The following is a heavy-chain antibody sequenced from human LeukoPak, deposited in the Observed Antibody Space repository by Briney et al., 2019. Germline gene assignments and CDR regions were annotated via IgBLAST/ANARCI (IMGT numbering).Heavy chain of an antibody. V-gene: IGHV1-3*01. D-gene: IGHD2-8*02. Sequence: ASVKVSCKASGYTFTDYALHWVRQAPGQRPEWMGWINPDNNSTKYSQNFQGGLFLTRDTTASKAYMELRGLKSQDTAIYFCTAELVKWGQGTLVTVSP. CDR3: TAELVK. J-gene: IGHJ4*02. CDR1: GYTFTDYA. CDR2: INPDNNST.